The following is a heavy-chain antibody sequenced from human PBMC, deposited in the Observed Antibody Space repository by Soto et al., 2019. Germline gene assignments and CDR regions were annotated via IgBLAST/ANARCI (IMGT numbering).Heavy chain of an antibody. CDR1: GFTFSSYG. J-gene: IGHJ6*02. Sequence: GGSLRLSCAASGFTFSSYGMHWVRQAPGKGLEWVAVISYDGSNKYYADSVKGRFTISRDNSKNTLYLQMNSLRAEDTAVYYCAKDLAYPYYYYSGMDVWGQGTTVTVSS. V-gene: IGHV3-30*18. CDR3: AKDLAYPYYYYSGMDV. CDR2: ISYDGSNK.